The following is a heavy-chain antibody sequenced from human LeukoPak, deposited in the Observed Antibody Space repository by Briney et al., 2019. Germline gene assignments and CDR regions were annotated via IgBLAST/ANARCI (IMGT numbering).Heavy chain of an antibody. D-gene: IGHD3-22*01. V-gene: IGHV4-30-2*01. CDR1: GGSISSGDYY. J-gene: IGHJ4*02. Sequence: SETLSLTCIVSGGSISSGDYYWSWIRQPPGKGLEWIGYINHSGSTYYKPSPKSRVTISVDRSKNHFSLNLSYVTAADTAVYYCARLVWSSGYVYFFDYWGQGTLVTVSS. CDR2: INHSGST. CDR3: ARLVWSSGYVYFFDY.